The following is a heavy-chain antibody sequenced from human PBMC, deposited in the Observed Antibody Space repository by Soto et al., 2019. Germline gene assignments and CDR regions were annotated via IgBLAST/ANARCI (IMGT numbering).Heavy chain of an antibody. CDR3: ASGTTVTYWYFDL. Sequence: QVQLVQSGAEVKKPGASVKVSCKASGYTFTSYAMHWVRQAPGQRLEWMGWINAGNGNTKYSQKSQGRVTITRDTSASTAYMELSSLRSEDTAVYYCASGTTVTYWYFDLWGRGTLVTVSS. CDR2: INAGNGNT. J-gene: IGHJ2*01. V-gene: IGHV1-3*01. D-gene: IGHD4-17*01. CDR1: GYTFTSYA.